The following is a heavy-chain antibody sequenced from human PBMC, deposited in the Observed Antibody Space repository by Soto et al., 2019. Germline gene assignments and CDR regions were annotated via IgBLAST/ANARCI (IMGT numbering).Heavy chain of an antibody. D-gene: IGHD3-3*01. CDR1: GGTFSSYA. J-gene: IGHJ6*02. CDR3: ARVGTRVLEWLRRRGDDGLDV. V-gene: IGHV1-69*05. Sequence: QVQLVQSGAEVKKPGSSVKVSCKASGGTFSSYAISWVRQAPGQRLEWMGGIIPIFGTANYAQKFQGRVTVTTDESTRKAYMELSSLRSEDTGVYYCARVGTRVLEWLRRRGDDGLDVWGQGTTVTVSS. CDR2: IIPIFGTA.